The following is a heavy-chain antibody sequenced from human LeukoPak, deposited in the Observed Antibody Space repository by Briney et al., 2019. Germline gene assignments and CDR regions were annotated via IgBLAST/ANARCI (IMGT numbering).Heavy chain of an antibody. J-gene: IGHJ4*02. CDR2: IYSGGGT. Sequence: PGGSLRLSCAASGFTVSSACMTWVRQTPGRGLEWVSVIYSGGGTYYADSVKGRFTISRDSSKNTLYLHMNSMRAEDTAVYYCARGPKGKYYFDYWGQGTLVTVS. V-gene: IGHV3-53*01. CDR3: ARGPKGKYYFDY. CDR1: GFTVSSAC.